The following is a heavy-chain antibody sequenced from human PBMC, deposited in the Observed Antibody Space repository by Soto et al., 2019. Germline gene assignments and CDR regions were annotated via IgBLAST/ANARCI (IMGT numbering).Heavy chain of an antibody. J-gene: IGHJ4*02. CDR1: GDSISSYY. V-gene: IGHV4-34*01. CDR2: INHSGST. Sequence: SETLSLTCAVSGDSISSYYCMWIRQPPGKGLEWIGEINHSGSTNYNPSLKSRVTISVDTSKNQFSLKLSSVTAADTAVYYCARRYSGYDFDYWGQGTLVTVSS. D-gene: IGHD5-12*01. CDR3: ARRYSGYDFDY.